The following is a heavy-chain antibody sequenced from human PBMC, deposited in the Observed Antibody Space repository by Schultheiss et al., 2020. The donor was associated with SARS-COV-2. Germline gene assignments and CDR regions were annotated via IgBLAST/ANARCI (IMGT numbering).Heavy chain of an antibody. CDR3: ARAVGPISPQYFDY. Sequence: ASVKVSCKASGYTLTDYFIHWVRQAPGQGLEWMGWINPNSGGTNYAQKFQGWVTMTRDTSISTAYMELSRLRSDDTAVYYCARAVGPISPQYFDYWGQGTLVTVSS. J-gene: IGHJ4*02. D-gene: IGHD3/OR15-3a*01. CDR2: INPNSGGT. CDR1: GYTLTDYF. V-gene: IGHV1-2*04.